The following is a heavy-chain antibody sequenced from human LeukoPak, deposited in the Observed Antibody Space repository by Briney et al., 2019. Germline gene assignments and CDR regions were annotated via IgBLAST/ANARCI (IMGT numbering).Heavy chain of an antibody. CDR3: ARPAAPSITMIVVGVGSPLDI. V-gene: IGHV1-2*02. J-gene: IGHJ3*02. D-gene: IGHD3-22*01. CDR2: INPNSGGT. CDR1: GYTFTGYY. Sequence: ASVKVSCKASGYTFTGYYMHWVRQAPGQELEWMGWINPNSGGTNYAQKFQGRVTMTRDTSISTAYMELSRLRSDDTAVYYCARPAAPSITMIVVGVGSPLDIWGQGTMVTVSS.